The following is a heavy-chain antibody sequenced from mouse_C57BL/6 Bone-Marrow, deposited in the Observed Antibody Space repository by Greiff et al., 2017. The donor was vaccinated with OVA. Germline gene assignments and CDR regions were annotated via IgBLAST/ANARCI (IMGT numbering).Heavy chain of an antibody. CDR3: ASGITTVVATEYFDV. CDR2: ISYDGSN. D-gene: IGHD1-1*01. V-gene: IGHV3-6*01. J-gene: IGHJ1*03. CDR1: GYSITSGYY. Sequence: EVKLQQSGPGLVKPSQSLSLTCSVTGYSITSGYYWNWIRQFPGNKLEWMGYISYDGSNNYNPSLKNRISITRDTSKNQFFLKLNSVTTEDTATYYCASGITTVVATEYFDVWGTGTTVTVSS.